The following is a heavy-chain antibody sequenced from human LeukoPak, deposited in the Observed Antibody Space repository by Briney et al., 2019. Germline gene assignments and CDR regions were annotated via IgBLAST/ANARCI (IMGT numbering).Heavy chain of an antibody. CDR2: IKQDGSDK. D-gene: IGHD2-2*01. V-gene: IGHV3-7*01. J-gene: IGHJ6*03. CDR3: ARDQVVVPAALFYYYYYMDV. Sequence: GGSLRLSCAASGFTFSAYWMSWVRQAPGKGLEWLANIKQDGSDKQYVDSVKGRFTISRDNAKNSLYLQMNSLRAEDTAVYYCARDQVVVPAALFYYYYYMDVWGKGTTVTVSS. CDR1: GFTFSAYW.